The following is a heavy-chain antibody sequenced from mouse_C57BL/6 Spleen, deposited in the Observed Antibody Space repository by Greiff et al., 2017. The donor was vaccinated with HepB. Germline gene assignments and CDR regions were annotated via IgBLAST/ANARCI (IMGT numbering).Heavy chain of an antibody. CDR3: ALYGSSLFAY. CDR1: GFNIKNTY. Sequence: EVKLQQSVAELVRPGASVKLSCTASGFNIKNTYMPWVKQRPEQGLEWIGRIDPANGNTKYAPKFQGKATITADTSSNTAYLQLSSLTSEDTAIYYCALYGSSLFAYWGQGTLVTVSA. D-gene: IGHD1-1*01. CDR2: IDPANGNT. J-gene: IGHJ3*01. V-gene: IGHV14-3*01.